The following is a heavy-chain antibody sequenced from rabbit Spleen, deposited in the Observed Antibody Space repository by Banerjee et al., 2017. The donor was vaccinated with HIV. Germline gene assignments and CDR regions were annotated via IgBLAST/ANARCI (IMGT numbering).Heavy chain of an antibody. J-gene: IGHJ6*01. D-gene: IGHD8-1*01. CDR3: ARDSGTSFSSYGMDL. V-gene: IGHV1S45*01. CDR2: IYADSSGST. CDR1: GFDFSNNA. Sequence: QEQLVESGGGLVQPEGSLTLTCKASGFDFSNNAMCWVRQAPGKGLECIACIYADSSGSTYYASWAKGRFTISKTSSTTVTLQMTSLTAADTATYFCARDSGTSFSSYGMDLWGPGTLVTVS.